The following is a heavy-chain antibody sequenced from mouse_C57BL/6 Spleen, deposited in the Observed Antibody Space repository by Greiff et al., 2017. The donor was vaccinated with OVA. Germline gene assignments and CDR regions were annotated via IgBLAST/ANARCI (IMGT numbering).Heavy chain of an antibody. CDR2: IDPSDSYT. D-gene: IGHD1-1*01. Sequence: QVQLQQPGAELVMPGASVKLSCKASGYTFTSYWMHWVKQRPGQGLEWIGEIDPSDSYTNYNQKFKGKSTLTVDKSSSTAYMQLSSLTSEDSAVYYCARDYYGRSYEGFAYWGQGTLVTVSA. V-gene: IGHV1-69*01. CDR3: ARDYYGRSYEGFAY. CDR1: GYTFTSYW. J-gene: IGHJ3*01.